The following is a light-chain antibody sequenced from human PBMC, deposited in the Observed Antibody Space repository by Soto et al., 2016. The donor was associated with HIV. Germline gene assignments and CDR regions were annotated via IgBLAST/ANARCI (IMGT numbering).Light chain of an antibody. Sequence: SYELTQPPSVSVSPGQTTSITCSGDKLGDKYTAWYQQRPGHSPILVIYEDDKRPSEIPERFSGSNSGNTATLTISETQALDEADYYCQTWDTRTVYFGGGTKLTVL. CDR2: EDD. J-gene: IGLJ2*01. V-gene: IGLV3-1*01. CDR1: KLGDKY. CDR3: QTWDTRTVY.